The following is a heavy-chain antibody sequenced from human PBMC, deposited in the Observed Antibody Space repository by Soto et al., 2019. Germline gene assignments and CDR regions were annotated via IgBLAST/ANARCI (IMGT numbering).Heavy chain of an antibody. CDR1: GFTFSSYW. CDR2: IKQDGSEK. Sequence: GGSLRLSCAASGFTFSSYWMSWVRQAPGKGLEWVANIKQDGSEKYYVDSVKGRFTISRDNAKNSLYLQMNSLRAEDTAVYYCAREALLWSGEQDYMDVWGKGTTVTVSS. V-gene: IGHV3-7*01. J-gene: IGHJ6*03. D-gene: IGHD3-10*01. CDR3: AREALLWSGEQDYMDV.